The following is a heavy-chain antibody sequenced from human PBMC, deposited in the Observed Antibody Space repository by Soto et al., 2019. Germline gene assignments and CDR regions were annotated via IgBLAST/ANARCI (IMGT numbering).Heavy chain of an antibody. D-gene: IGHD5-12*01. V-gene: IGHV3-23*01. CDR1: GFTFSSYA. J-gene: IGHJ3*02. Sequence: PGGSLRLSCAASGFTFSSYAMSWVRQAPGKGLEWVSAISGSGGSTYYADSVKGRFTISRDNSKNTLYLQMNSLRAEDTAVYYCAKDRGRDGYNWRGGAFDIWGQGTMVTVSS. CDR3: AKDRGRDGYNWRGGAFDI. CDR2: ISGSGGST.